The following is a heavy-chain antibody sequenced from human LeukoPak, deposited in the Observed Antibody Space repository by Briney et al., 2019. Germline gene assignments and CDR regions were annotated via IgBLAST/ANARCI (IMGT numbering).Heavy chain of an antibody. V-gene: IGHV4-39*07. CDR1: GGSISSSSYY. J-gene: IGHJ5*02. CDR3: AREEPPLPFDP. Sequence: SETLSLTCTVSGGSISSSSYYWGWLRQPPGKGLEWIGSIYYSGSTYYNPSLKSRVTISVDTSKNQFSLKLSSVTAADTAVYYCAREEPPLPFDPWGQGTLVTVSS. CDR2: IYYSGST. D-gene: IGHD1-14*01.